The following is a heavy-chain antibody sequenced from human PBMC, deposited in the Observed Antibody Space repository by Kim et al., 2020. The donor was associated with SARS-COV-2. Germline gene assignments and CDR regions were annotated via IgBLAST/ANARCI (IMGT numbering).Heavy chain of an antibody. Sequence: SETLSLTCAVYGGSFSGYYWSWIRQPPGKGLEWIGEINHSGSTNYNPSLKSRVTISVDTSKNQFSLKLSSVTAADTAVYYCARTPGPLLQLVVRSRYGMDVWGQGTTVTVSS. CDR3: ARTPGPLLQLVVRSRYGMDV. CDR2: INHSGST. V-gene: IGHV4-34*01. J-gene: IGHJ6*02. CDR1: GGSFSGYY. D-gene: IGHD2-15*01.